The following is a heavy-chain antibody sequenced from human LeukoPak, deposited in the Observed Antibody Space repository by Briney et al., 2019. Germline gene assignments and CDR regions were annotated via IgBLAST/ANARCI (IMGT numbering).Heavy chain of an antibody. CDR1: GFTFSTYW. CDR2: IKRDGSEK. V-gene: IGHV3-7*01. CDR3: ARDRVAAAASTVDY. D-gene: IGHD6-13*01. J-gene: IGHJ4*02. Sequence: GGSLRLSCAASGFTFSTYWMTWVRQAPGKGLEWVANIKRDGSEKYYVDSVKGRFTISRDNAKNSLYLQMNSLRAEDTAVYYCARDRVAAAASTVDYWGQGTLVTVSS.